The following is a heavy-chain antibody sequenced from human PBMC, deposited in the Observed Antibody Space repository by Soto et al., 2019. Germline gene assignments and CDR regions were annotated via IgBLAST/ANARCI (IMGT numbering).Heavy chain of an antibody. CDR1: GGSLRGHY. J-gene: IGHJ4*02. Sequence: SETLSLTCAVSGGSLRGHYWSWIRQSPEKGLEWIGEINHSGFTNYNPTLKSRVTISRDASKNQFSLRLSSMAAADSAVYFCARAAVTLGATLFDSCGQGTLLTVSS. D-gene: IGHD1-26*01. V-gene: IGHV4-34*01. CDR3: ARAAVTLGATLFDS. CDR2: INHSGFT.